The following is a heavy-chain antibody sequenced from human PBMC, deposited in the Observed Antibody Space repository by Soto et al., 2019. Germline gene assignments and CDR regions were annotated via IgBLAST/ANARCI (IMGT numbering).Heavy chain of an antibody. CDR1: GGTFSSYA. J-gene: IGHJ6*02. V-gene: IGHV1-69*01. CDR2: IIPIFGTA. Sequence: QVQLVQSGAEVKKPGSSVKVSCKASGGTFSSYAISWVRQAPGQGLEWTGGIIPIFGTANYAQKFQGRVTITADESTSTAYMELSSLRSEDTAVYYCAYSIYYYYYYGMDVWGQGTTVTVSS. CDR3: AYSIYYYYYYGMDV. D-gene: IGHD2-15*01.